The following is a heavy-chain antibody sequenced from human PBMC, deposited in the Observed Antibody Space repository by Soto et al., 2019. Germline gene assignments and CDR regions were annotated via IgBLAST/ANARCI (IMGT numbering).Heavy chain of an antibody. V-gene: IGHV4-61*01. CDR3: ARGPIGNYGMDV. CDR2: IYYSGST. J-gene: IGHJ6*02. Sequence: PSETLSLTCTVSGGSVSSGSYYWSWIRQPPGKGLEWIGYIYYSGSTNYNPSLKSRVTISVDTSKNQFSLKLSSVTVADTAVYYCARGPIGNYGMDVWGQGTTVTVSS. CDR1: GGSVSSGSYY.